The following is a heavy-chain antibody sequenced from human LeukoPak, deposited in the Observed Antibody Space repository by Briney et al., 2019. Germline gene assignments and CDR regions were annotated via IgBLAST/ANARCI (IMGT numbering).Heavy chain of an antibody. CDR2: INHSGST. J-gene: IGHJ6*02. Sequence: SETLSLTCAVYGGSFSDYYWSWIRQPPGKGPEWIGNINHSGSTNYNPSLKSRVTISVDTSKNQFSLKLSSVTAADTAVYYCARLDYYDYSDYEGLDVWGQGTTVTVSS. V-gene: IGHV4-34*01. CDR3: ARLDYYDYSDYEGLDV. CDR1: GGSFSDYY. D-gene: IGHD3-22*01.